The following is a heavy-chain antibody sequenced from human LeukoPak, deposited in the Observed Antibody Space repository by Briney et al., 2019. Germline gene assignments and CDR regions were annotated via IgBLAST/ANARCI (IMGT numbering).Heavy chain of an antibody. CDR3: ARDGEEGFDY. Sequence: GGSLRLSCAASGFTFSSYNMNWARQAPGKGLEWVSYISSSSSYTNYADSVKGRFTISRDNAKNSLYLQMNSLRAEDTAVYYCARDGEEGFDYWGQGTLVTVSS. CDR2: ISSSSSYT. V-gene: IGHV3-21*05. CDR1: GFTFSSYN. D-gene: IGHD3-10*01. J-gene: IGHJ4*02.